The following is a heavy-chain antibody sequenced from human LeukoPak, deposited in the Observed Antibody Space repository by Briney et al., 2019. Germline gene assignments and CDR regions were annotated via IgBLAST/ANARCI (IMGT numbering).Heavy chain of an antibody. CDR3: ARVYYYYYYMDV. V-gene: IGHV1-18*01. Sequence: ASVKVSCKSSGYTFTSYGISWVRQAPGQGLEWMGWISAYNNNTNYAQKLQGRVTMTTDTSTSTAYIELRSLRSDDTAVYHCARVYYYYYYMDVWGKGTTVTVSS. J-gene: IGHJ6*03. CDR1: GYTFTSYG. CDR2: ISAYNNNT.